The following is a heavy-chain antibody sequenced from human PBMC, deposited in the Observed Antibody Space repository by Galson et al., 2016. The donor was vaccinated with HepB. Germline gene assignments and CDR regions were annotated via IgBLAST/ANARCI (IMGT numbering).Heavy chain of an antibody. Sequence: SLRLSCAASGFTFSSHAMHWVRQAPGKGLEWVAMIWYDRANNYYAESVKGRFTISRDTSKTTLYLQMNSMRVEDTGLYFCAEDYAAAAGVLASWGQGTLVTVSS. CDR1: GFTFSSHA. J-gene: IGHJ5*02. CDR2: IWYDRANN. CDR3: AEDYAAAAGVLAS. V-gene: IGHV3-33*06. D-gene: IGHD6-13*01.